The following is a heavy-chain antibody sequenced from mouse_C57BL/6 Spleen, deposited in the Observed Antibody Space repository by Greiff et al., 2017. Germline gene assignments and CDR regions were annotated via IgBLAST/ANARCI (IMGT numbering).Heavy chain of an antibody. D-gene: IGHD2-12*01. CDR1: GYTFTSYW. CDR3: ARRGDLRRGDYFDY. CDR2: IYPGSGST. J-gene: IGHJ2*01. V-gene: IGHV1-55*01. Sequence: QVQLQQPGAELVKPGASVKMSCKASGYTFTSYWITWVKQRPGQGLEWIGDIYPGSGSTNYNEKFKSKATLTVDTSSSTAYMQLSSLTSEDSAVYYCARRGDLRRGDYFDYWGQGTTLTVSS.